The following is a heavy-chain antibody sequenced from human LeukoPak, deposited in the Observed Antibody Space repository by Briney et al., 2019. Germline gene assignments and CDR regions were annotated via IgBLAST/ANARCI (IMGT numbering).Heavy chain of an antibody. V-gene: IGHV2-70*11. Sequence: TLSLTCTVSGGSISSYYWSWIRQPPGKAPEWLARIDWDDDKYYSTSLKTRLTISKDTSKNQVVLKMTTMDSVDTGTYYCARGIDYSSGFDSWGQGILVTVSS. J-gene: IGHJ4*02. D-gene: IGHD6-25*01. CDR2: IDWDDDK. CDR3: ARGIDYSSGFDS. CDR1: GGSISSYY.